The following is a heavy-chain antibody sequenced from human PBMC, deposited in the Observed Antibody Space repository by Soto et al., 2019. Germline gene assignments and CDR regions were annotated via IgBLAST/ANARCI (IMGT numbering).Heavy chain of an antibody. CDR2: ISGSGGVT. CDR3: AKNRQFRSYYESAGHYDN. D-gene: IGHD3-10*01. J-gene: IGHJ4*02. CDR1: GVTFKNYD. V-gene: IGHV3-23*01. Sequence: EAELLESGGGLVQPGGSLRLSCVASGVTFKNYDMRWIRQAPGKGLEWVLGISGSGGVTYYADSVKGRFTISRDNSKNTLYLQMNSLRSEATAIYYSAKNRQFRSYYESAGHYDNWGQGTLVTVSS.